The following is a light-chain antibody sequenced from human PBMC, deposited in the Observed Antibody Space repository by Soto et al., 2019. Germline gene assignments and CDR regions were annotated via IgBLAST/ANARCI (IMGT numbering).Light chain of an antibody. CDR2: ASS. CDR3: QHSYDTSWT. CDR1: QSISTN. J-gene: IGKJ1*01. V-gene: IGKV1-39*01. Sequence: DIQMTQSPSSLSASVGDRVTITCRASQSISTNLNWYQQKPGKAPKLLIYASSSLQTGVPSRFTGSRSGTDFTLTISSLQPEDSATYYCQHSYDTSWTFGQVTKVEI.